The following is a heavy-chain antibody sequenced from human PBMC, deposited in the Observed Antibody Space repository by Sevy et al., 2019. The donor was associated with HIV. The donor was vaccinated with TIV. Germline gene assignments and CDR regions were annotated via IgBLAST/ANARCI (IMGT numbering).Heavy chain of an antibody. V-gene: IGHV1-18*01. D-gene: IGHD2-8*01. CDR1: GYIFKNHD. CDR3: ARGRATNGGTFYFDL. CDR2: IRTYNGDT. Sequence: ASVQVSCKASGYIFKNHDITWVRQAPGQGLEWMGWIRTYNGDTQYAQNFQGRVIMTTDTSKSTAYLDVRSLRSDDTAVYYCARGRATNGGTFYFDLWAQGTLVTVSS. J-gene: IGHJ4*02.